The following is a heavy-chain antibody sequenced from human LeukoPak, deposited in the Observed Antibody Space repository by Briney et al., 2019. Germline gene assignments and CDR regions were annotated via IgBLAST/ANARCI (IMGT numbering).Heavy chain of an antibody. CDR3: AREPIGVATISNWFDP. Sequence: ASVKVSCKASGYTFTSYYMHWVRQAPGQGLEWMGIINPSGGSTSYAQKFQGRVTMTRDTSTSTVYMELSSLRSEDTAVYYCAREPIGVATISNWFDPWGQGTLVTVSS. J-gene: IGHJ5*02. CDR2: INPSGGST. V-gene: IGHV1-46*01. CDR1: GYTFTSYY. D-gene: IGHD5-12*01.